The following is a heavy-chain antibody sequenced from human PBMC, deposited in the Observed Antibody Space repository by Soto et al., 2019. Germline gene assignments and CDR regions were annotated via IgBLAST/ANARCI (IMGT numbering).Heavy chain of an antibody. Sequence: EVQLLESGGGLVQPGGSLRLSCAASGFTFSSYAMSWVRQAPGKGLEWVSAISGSGGSTYYADSVKGRFTISRDNSKNTLYLQMNSLRAEDTAVYYCAKDRHRSSYLDWLSRDYWGQGTLVTVSS. D-gene: IGHD3-9*01. CDR3: AKDRHRSSYLDWLSRDY. J-gene: IGHJ4*02. V-gene: IGHV3-23*01. CDR2: ISGSGGST. CDR1: GFTFSSYA.